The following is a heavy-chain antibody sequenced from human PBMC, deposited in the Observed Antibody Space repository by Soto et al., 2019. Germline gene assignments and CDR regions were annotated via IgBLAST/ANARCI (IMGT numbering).Heavy chain of an antibody. V-gene: IGHV4-4*02. CDR3: ARTYYYDSSGYYRPMWFDP. D-gene: IGHD3-22*01. CDR1: GGSIHSSYW. J-gene: IGHJ5*02. CDR2: NYQCGST. Sequence: VQLQGAGPRTVEASGTLVLTCAVSGGSIHSSYWWGWVRPPPGKGVEGDGGNYQCGSTNYNPSLKSRVTISVDKSKNQFSLKLSSVTAADTAVYYCARTYYYDSSGYYRPMWFDPWGQGTLVTVSS.